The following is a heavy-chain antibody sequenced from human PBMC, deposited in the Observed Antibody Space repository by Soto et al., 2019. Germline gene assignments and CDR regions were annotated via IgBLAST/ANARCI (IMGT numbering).Heavy chain of an antibody. D-gene: IGHD2-2*01. CDR1: GFTFSSYG. CDR2: ISYDGSNK. J-gene: IGHJ6*02. CDR3: AKDSRATYYYYYYGMDV. V-gene: IGHV3-30*18. Sequence: PGGSLRLSCAASGFTFSSYGMHWVRQAPGKGLEWVAVISYDGSNKYYADSVKGRFTISRDNSKNTLYLQMNSLRAEDTAVYYCAKDSRATYYYYYYGMDVWGQGTTVTVSS.